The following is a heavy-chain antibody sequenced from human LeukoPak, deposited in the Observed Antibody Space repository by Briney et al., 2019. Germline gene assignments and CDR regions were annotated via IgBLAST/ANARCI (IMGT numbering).Heavy chain of an antibody. CDR2: IDQDGSEN. CDR3: ASGITMVRGVDAFDI. V-gene: IGHV3-7*01. Sequence: PGGSLRLSCAASGFSFSNYWMSWVRQAPGKGLEWVANIDQDGSENYYVDSVKGRFTISRDNAKNSLYLQMNSLRAEDTAVYYCASGITMVRGVDAFDIWGQGTMVTVSS. CDR1: GFSFSNYW. J-gene: IGHJ3*02. D-gene: IGHD3-10*01.